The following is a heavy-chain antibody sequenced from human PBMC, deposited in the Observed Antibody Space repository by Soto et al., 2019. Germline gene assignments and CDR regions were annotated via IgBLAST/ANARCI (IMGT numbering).Heavy chain of an antibody. V-gene: IGHV3-23*01. D-gene: IGHD6-19*01. CDR2: ISDSGGST. CDR1: GFTFNSYA. J-gene: IGHJ4*02. Sequence: GGSLRLSCAASGFTFNSYALGWVRQAPGKGLEWVSAISDSGGSTYYADSVKGRFTISRDNSKNTLYLQINSLRAEDTAVYYCAKDATRTSGWYYLDYWGQGTLVTVSS. CDR3: AKDATRTSGWYYLDY.